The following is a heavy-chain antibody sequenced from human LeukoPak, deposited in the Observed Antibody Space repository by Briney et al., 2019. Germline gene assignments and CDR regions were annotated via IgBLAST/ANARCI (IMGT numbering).Heavy chain of an antibody. J-gene: IGHJ5*02. CDR3: ARVGRFGDWFDP. CDR2: IYYSGST. Sequence: PSETLSLTCTVPGGSISSYYWSWIRQPPGKGLGWIGYIYYSGSTNYHPSLKSRVTISVDTYKNQFSLKLSSVTAADTAVYYCARVGRFGDWFDPWGQGTLVTVSS. D-gene: IGHD3-10*01. V-gene: IGHV4-59*01. CDR1: GGSISSYY.